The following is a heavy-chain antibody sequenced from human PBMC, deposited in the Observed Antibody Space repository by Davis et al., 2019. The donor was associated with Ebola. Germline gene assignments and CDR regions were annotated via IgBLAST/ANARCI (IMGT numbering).Heavy chain of an antibody. CDR2: ISGSGDST. CDR3: AKSMGSSGWYHFDY. V-gene: IGHV3-23*01. D-gene: IGHD6-19*01. Sequence: GESLKISCIASGFTFSNYAMNWVRQAPGKGLEWVSGISGSGDSTYYADSVKGRFTISRDNSKNTLYLQMNSLRAEDTAIYYCAKSMGSSGWYHFDYWGQGTLVTVSS. J-gene: IGHJ4*02. CDR1: GFTFSNYA.